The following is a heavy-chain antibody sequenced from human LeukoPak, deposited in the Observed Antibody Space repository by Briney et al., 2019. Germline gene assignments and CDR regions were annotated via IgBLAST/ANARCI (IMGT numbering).Heavy chain of an antibody. CDR3: ARAHNSIIDY. CDR1: GYSSTNYW. CDR2: IYPGDSQS. D-gene: IGHD3-10*01. Sequence: GESLKISCKASGYSSTNYWVGWVRQMPGKGLEWMGFIYPGDSQSTYSPSFQGLVTISVDKSINTAYLQWSTLTASDTAMYYCARAHNSIIDYWGQGTLVTVSS. J-gene: IGHJ4*02. V-gene: IGHV5-51*01.